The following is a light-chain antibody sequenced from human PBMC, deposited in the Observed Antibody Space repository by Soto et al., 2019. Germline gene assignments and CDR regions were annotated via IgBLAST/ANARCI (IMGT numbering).Light chain of an antibody. CDR2: DVS. J-gene: IGLJ2*01. V-gene: IGLV2-14*01. Sequence: QSALTQPDSVSGSPGQSITISCTGASSDIGGYNYVSWYQQYPGKAPKLIICDVSNRPSGVSNRFSGSKSGNTASLTISVLPSKDEADYYCTSYTSSNTLVFGGGTKLTVL. CDR3: TSYTSSNTLV. CDR1: SSDIGGYNY.